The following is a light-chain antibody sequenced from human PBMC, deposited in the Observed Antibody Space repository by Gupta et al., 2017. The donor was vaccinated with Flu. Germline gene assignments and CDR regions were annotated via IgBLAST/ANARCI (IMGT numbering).Light chain of an antibody. V-gene: IGKV4-1*01. J-gene: IGKJ5*01. CDR3: QQYYSTPT. CDR1: RTVLSISNDKNC. Sequence: DIVITQSPDSPAVSLGERATLHCKSNRTVLSISNDKNCLAWYQHKSGQPPRLLLYCASTRESGVPARFSGSGSGTDFTLTISSIQAEDVAIYYCQQYYSTPTFGQGTRLEIK. CDR2: CAS.